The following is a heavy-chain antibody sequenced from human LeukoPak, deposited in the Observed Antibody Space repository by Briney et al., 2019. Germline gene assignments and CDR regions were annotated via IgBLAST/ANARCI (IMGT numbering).Heavy chain of an antibody. V-gene: IGHV3-21*01. D-gene: IGHD2-15*01. J-gene: IGHJ4*02. Sequence: EGSLRLSCAASGFTVSSNYMNWVRQTPGKGLEWVSSITDSSGYIYYADSVKGRFTISRDNAKNSLYLQMSSLRAEDTAMYYCARVGYCSGGSCYDLDYWGQGTLVTVSS. CDR1: GFTVSSNY. CDR3: ARVGYCSGGSCYDLDY. CDR2: ITDSSGYI.